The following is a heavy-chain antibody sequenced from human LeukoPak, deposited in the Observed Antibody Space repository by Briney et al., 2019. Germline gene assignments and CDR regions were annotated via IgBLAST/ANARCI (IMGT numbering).Heavy chain of an antibody. D-gene: IGHD5-18*01. Sequence: GGSLRLSCAASGFTFSNYSMNWVRQAPGKGLEWVSSISSLSSYIYYADSLKGRFTISRDNAKNSLYLQMNSLRAEDAAVYYCARGGPRDGYDYWGQGTLVTVSS. CDR2: ISSLSSYI. CDR3: ARGGPRDGYDY. CDR1: GFTFSNYS. J-gene: IGHJ4*02. V-gene: IGHV3-21*01.